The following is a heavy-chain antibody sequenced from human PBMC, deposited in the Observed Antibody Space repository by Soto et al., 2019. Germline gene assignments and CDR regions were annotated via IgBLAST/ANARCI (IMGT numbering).Heavy chain of an antibody. J-gene: IGHJ3*02. CDR2: ISGSGGST. CDR3: ARRPYYDYVWGSYRYPENDAFDI. V-gene: IGHV3-23*01. Sequence: EVQLLESGGGLVQPGGSLRLSCAASGFTFSSYAMSWVRQAPGKGLEWVSAISGSGGSTYYADSVKGRFTISRDNSKNTLYLQMNSLRAEDTAVYYCARRPYYDYVWGSYRYPENDAFDIWGQGTMVTVSS. D-gene: IGHD3-16*02. CDR1: GFTFSSYA.